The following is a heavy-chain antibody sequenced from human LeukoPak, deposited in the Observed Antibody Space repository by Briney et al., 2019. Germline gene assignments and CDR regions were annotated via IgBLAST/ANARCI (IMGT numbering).Heavy chain of an antibody. J-gene: IGHJ6*02. CDR2: INHSGST. Sequence: PSETLSLTCDVYGGXFSGYYCSWIRQPPGKGLEWIGEINHSGSTNYSPSLKSRVTISVDTSKNQFSLTLSSVTAADTAVYYCATTVTTLYGMDVWGQGTTVTVSS. V-gene: IGHV4-34*01. CDR1: GGXFSGYY. D-gene: IGHD4-17*01. CDR3: ATTVTTLYGMDV.